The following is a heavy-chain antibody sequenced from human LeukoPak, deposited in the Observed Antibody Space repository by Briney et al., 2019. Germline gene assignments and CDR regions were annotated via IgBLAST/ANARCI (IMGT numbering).Heavy chain of an antibody. CDR1: GFTFSDYW. CDR3: AKDQGSGWYVVEY. D-gene: IGHD6-19*01. V-gene: IGHV3-74*01. J-gene: IGHJ4*02. Sequence: GGSLRLSCAASGFTFSDYWMHWVRQAPGKGLVWVSRINTDGSSTIYTDSVKGRFTISRDNSKNTLYLQMNSLRAEDTAVYYCAKDQGSGWYVVEYWGQGTLVTVSS. CDR2: INTDGSST.